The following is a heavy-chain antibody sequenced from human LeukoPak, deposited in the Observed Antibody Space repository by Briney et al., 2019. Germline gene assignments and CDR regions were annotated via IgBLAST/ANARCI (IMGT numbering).Heavy chain of an antibody. CDR3: ARGRQITGTYYPYDY. J-gene: IGHJ4*02. Sequence: GRSLRLSCAASGFIVSNNYVSWVRQAPGKGLEWVSSIYAGGSTYYADSVKGRFTISRDNSKNTVFLQMNSLRAEDTAVYYCARGRQITGTYYPYDYWGQGTLVTVSS. CDR2: IYAGGST. V-gene: IGHV3-66*01. D-gene: IGHD1-26*01. CDR1: GFIVSNNY.